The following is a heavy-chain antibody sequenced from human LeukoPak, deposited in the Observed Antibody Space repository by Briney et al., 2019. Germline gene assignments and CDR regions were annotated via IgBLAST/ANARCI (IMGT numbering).Heavy chain of an antibody. J-gene: IGHJ4*02. D-gene: IGHD3-16*01. Sequence: PSETLSLTCNVSGGSVSSYYWSWIRQSPGKGLEWIGYIYYSGTTNYNPSLKSRVTISVDTSKNQFSLKLSSVTAADTAVYYCARGKTYDDFWGQGTLVTVSS. CDR1: GGSVSSYY. V-gene: IGHV4-59*02. CDR2: IYYSGTT. CDR3: ARGKTYDDF.